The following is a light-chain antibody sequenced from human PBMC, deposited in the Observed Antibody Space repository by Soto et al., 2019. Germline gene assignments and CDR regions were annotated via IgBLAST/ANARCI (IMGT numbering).Light chain of an antibody. J-gene: IGKJ4*01. CDR3: QQLNSYPLT. CDR1: QVINSY. V-gene: IGKV1-9*01. Sequence: DIQLTQSPSFLSASVGDRVTITCRASQVINSYLAWYQQKPGKAPKLLIYAASNLQSGVPSRFSGSGSGTAFTLTISSLQPEDFASYYCQQLNSYPLTFGGGTKVEIK. CDR2: AAS.